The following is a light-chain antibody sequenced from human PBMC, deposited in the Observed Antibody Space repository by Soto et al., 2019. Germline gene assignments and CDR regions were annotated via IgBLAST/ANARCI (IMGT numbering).Light chain of an antibody. V-gene: IGKV3-20*01. J-gene: IGKJ2*01. CDR2: GTS. CDR1: QSVSSSY. CDR3: QQYRSTPGYT. Sequence: EIVLTQSPGTLSLSPGERATLSCRASQSVSSSYLAWYQQKPGQAPRLLIYGTSSRATGIPDRFSGSGSETDFTRTISRLEPECVRVYYGQQYRSTPGYTFDQGTKPEIK.